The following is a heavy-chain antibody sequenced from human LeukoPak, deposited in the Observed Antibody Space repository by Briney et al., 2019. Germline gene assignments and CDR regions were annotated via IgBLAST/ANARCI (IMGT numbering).Heavy chain of an antibody. CDR1: GYTFTDYY. V-gene: IGHV1-2*02. CDR2: LNTKTGAT. J-gene: IGHJ4*02. D-gene: IGHD2-15*01. Sequence: RASVKVSCKASGYTFTDYYMHWVRQAPGQGLEWMGWLNTKTGATNIAQKFQGRVTMTRDTSVNTAYIEVSRLTSDDTAVYFCARGVVACPNWGQGTLVTVSS. CDR3: ARGVVACPN.